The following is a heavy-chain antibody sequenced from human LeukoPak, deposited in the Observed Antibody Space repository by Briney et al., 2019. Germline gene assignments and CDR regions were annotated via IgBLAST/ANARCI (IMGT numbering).Heavy chain of an antibody. Sequence: SETLSLTCSVSGDSIGSGPYYWSRIRQSPVKGLEWIGTIYYTRNTYYNSSLKSRVTISLDTSKNQFSLKLTSVTAADTAIYYCARRDNSDSSGYFDHWGRGTLVTVPS. CDR1: GDSIGSGPYY. CDR2: IYYTRNT. D-gene: IGHD3-22*01. V-gene: IGHV4-39*01. CDR3: ARRDNSDSSGYFDH. J-gene: IGHJ4*02.